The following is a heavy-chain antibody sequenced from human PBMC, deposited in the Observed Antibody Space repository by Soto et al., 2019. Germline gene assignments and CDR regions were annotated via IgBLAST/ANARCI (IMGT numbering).Heavy chain of an antibody. J-gene: IGHJ1*01. Sequence: PSETLSLTCTVSGDSFSSGSYYWSWIRQHPGKGLEWIGYIYYSGGTYYNPSLKSRVTISVDTSKNQFSLKLSSVTAADTAVYYCTRGPPAMWSTAEYFQHWGQGTLVTVSS. V-gene: IGHV4-31*03. CDR3: TRGPPAMWSTAEYFQH. CDR2: IYYSGGT. CDR1: GDSFSSGSYY. D-gene: IGHD2-2*01.